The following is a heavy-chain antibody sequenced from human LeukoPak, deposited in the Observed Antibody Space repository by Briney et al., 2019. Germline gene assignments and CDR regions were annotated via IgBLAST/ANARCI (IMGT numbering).Heavy chain of an antibody. D-gene: IGHD2-15*01. Sequence: GGSLRLSCAASGFTFSSYEMNWARQAPGKGLEWVSYISSSGSTIYYADSVKGRFTISRDNAKNSLYLQMNSLRAEDTAVYYCARAKVVVVAATPTTSLDYWGQGTLVTVSS. CDR2: ISSSGSTI. CDR3: ARAKVVVVAATPTTSLDY. J-gene: IGHJ4*02. CDR1: GFTFSSYE. V-gene: IGHV3-48*03.